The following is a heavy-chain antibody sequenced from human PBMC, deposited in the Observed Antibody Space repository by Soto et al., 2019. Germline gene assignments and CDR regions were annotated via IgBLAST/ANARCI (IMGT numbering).Heavy chain of an antibody. Sequence: QVQLVQSGAEVKKPGSSVKVSCKASGGTFSSYAISWVRQAPGQGLEWMGGIIPIFGTANYAQKFQGRVTITADEXTXXAYMELSSLRSEATAVYYCARAGEGNYYYYYGMDVWGQGTTVTVSS. CDR3: ARAGEGNYYYYYGMDV. D-gene: IGHD2-21*01. CDR2: IIPIFGTA. CDR1: GGTFSSYA. V-gene: IGHV1-69*12. J-gene: IGHJ6*02.